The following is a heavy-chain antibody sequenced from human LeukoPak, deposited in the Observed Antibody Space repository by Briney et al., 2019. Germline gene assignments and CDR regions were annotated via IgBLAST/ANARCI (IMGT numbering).Heavy chain of an antibody. V-gene: IGHV1-24*01. CDR1: GYTLTELS. Sequence: ASVKVSCKVSGYTLTELSMHWVRQAPGKGLEWMGGFDPEDGETIYAQKFQGRVSMTRDTSISTAYMELSRLRSDDTAVYYCARESGSWYPYYYMDVWGKGTTVTISS. D-gene: IGHD6-13*01. CDR2: FDPEDGET. CDR3: ARESGSWYPYYYMDV. J-gene: IGHJ6*03.